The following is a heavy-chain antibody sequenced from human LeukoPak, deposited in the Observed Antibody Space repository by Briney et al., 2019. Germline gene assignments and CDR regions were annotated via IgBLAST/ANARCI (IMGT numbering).Heavy chain of an antibody. D-gene: IGHD6-6*01. CDR3: ARDPRPPSVP. CDR1: GFIFSSYS. J-gene: IGHJ5*02. CDR2: ITSGSDTI. V-gene: IGHV3-48*04. Sequence: GGSLRLSCAASGFIFSSYSMNWVRQAPGKGLEWVSYITSGSDTIFYADSVKGRFTISRDDAKNSLYLQMNSLTAEDTAVYYCARDPRPPSVPWGQGTLVTVSS.